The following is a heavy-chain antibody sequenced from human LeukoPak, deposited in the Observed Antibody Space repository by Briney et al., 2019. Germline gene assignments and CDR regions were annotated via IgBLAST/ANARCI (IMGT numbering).Heavy chain of an antibody. CDR1: GGSVSSDSYY. CDR3: ARGGDWRNSGWFDP. Sequence: PSETLSLTCTVSGGSVSSDSYYWSWIRQPPGKGLEWIGYIYYTGTTNYNPSLKSRVTISVDTSKNQFSLNLNSVTAADTAVYYCARGGDWRNSGWFDPWGQGTLVTVSS. V-gene: IGHV4-61*01. D-gene: IGHD2-21*02. CDR2: IYYTGTT. J-gene: IGHJ5*02.